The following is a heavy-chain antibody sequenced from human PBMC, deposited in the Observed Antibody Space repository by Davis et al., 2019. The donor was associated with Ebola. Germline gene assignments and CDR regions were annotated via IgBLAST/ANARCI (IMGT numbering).Heavy chain of an antibody. CDR3: AREERWELQRAFDI. Sequence: GSLRLSCTVSGGSISYYFWSWIRQPPGKGLEWIGYIYFSGSTNYNPSLQSRVTISVDTSKNQFSLKLSSVTAADTAVYYCAREERWELQRAFDIWGHGTMVTVSS. CDR2: IYFSGST. J-gene: IGHJ3*02. CDR1: GGSISYYF. D-gene: IGHD1-26*01. V-gene: IGHV4-59*01.